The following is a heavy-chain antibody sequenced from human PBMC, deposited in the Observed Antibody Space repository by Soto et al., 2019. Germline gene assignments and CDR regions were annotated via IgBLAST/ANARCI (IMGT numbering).Heavy chain of an antibody. CDR1: GYTFTSYA. J-gene: IGHJ2*01. CDR2: INAGNGNT. Sequence: QVQLMQSAAEEKKPGASVKVSCKASGYTFTSYAMHWVRQAPGQRLEWMGWINAGNGNTKYSQKFQGSXTXTXXTSASTAYMELSSLRSEDTAVYYCARAPSWWYFDLWGRGTLVTVSS. CDR3: ARAPSWWYFDL. V-gene: IGHV1-3*05.